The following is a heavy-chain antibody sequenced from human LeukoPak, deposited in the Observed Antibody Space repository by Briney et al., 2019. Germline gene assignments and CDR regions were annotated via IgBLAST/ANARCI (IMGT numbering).Heavy chain of an antibody. CDR1: GFTVSTYW. Sequence: PGGSLRLSCAASGFTVSTYWMSWVRQAPGKGLEWVANIKQDGSEKYYVDSVKGRFTISRDNAKNSLYLQMNSLRAEDTAVYYCARGDYGDNYFQHWGQGTLVTVSS. D-gene: IGHD4-17*01. J-gene: IGHJ1*01. CDR3: ARGDYGDNYFQH. CDR2: IKQDGSEK. V-gene: IGHV3-7*03.